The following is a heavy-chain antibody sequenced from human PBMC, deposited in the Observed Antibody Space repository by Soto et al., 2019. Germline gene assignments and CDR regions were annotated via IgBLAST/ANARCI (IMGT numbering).Heavy chain of an antibody. V-gene: IGHV1-18*04. J-gene: IGHJ6*02. D-gene: IGHD2-15*01. CDR3: ARVSSSIVVVPDYGMDV. CDR2: ISGKNGNT. CDR1: GYTFISHG. Sequence: QVQLVQSGVEGKKSGASVKVSCKASGYTFISHGISWVRQAPGQGLEWMGWISGKNGNTNYAQKLQGRVTLTTDTSTSTAYMELRSLRSDDTAVYYCARVSSSIVVVPDYGMDVWGQGTTVTVSS.